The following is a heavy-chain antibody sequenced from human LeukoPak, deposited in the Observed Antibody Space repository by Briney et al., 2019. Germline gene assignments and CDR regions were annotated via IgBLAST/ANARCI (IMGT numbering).Heavy chain of an antibody. CDR3: ARDLPRFGGWLSA. J-gene: IGHJ5*02. CDR2: INPNSGGT. CDR1: GYTFTGYS. V-gene: IGHV1-2*06. D-gene: IGHD3-16*01. Sequence: ASAKVSCKASGYTFTGYSMHWVRQAPGQGLEWMGRINPNSGGTDYAQKFQGRVTMIRDTSISTVYMELNRLRSDDTAVYYCARDLPRFGGWLSAWGQGTLVTVSS.